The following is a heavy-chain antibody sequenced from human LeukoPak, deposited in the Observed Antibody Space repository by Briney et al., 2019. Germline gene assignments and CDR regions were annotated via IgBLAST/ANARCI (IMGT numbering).Heavy chain of an antibody. J-gene: IGHJ4*02. V-gene: IGHV3-66*01. CDR3: ATGVDFWSGYHYFDY. CDR2: IYSGGST. D-gene: IGHD3-3*01. Sequence: GGSLRLSCAASGFTFSSYAMSWVRQAPGKGLEWVSVIYSGGSTYYADSVKGRFTISRDNSKNTLYLQMNSLGAEDTAVYYCATGVDFWSGYHYFDYWGQGTLVTVSS. CDR1: GFTFSSYA.